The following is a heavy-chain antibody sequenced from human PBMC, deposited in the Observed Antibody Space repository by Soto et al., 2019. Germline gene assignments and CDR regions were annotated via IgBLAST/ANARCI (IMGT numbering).Heavy chain of an antibody. D-gene: IGHD6-6*01. CDR1: GYTFTSYA. J-gene: IGHJ4*02. V-gene: IGHV1-3*01. Sequence: QVQLVQSGAEVKKPGASVKVSCKASGYTFTSYATHWVRQAPGQRLEWMGWINVGNDITKYSQNFQGRVTITRDTSANTAYMELSSLRSEDTAVYYCARLTPASSSLDFWGQGTLVTVSS. CDR3: ARLTPASSSLDF. CDR2: INVGNDIT.